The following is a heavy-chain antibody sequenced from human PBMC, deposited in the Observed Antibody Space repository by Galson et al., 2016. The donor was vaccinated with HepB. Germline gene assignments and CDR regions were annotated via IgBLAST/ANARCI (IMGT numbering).Heavy chain of an antibody. CDR1: GGSISNYF. D-gene: IGHD1-26*01. CDR3: ARSSWAGRVGFDY. Sequence: SETLSLTCTVSGGSISNYFWNWIRQPPGKGLEWIGYIYYSGSTNYNPSLESRVTISVDTSKNPFSLKLSSVTAADTAVYYCARSSWAGRVGFDYWGQGTLVTVSS. CDR2: IYYSGST. J-gene: IGHJ4*02. V-gene: IGHV4-59*12.